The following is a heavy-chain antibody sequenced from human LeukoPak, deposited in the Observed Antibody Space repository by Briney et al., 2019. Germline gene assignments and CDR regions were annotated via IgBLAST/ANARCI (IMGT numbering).Heavy chain of an antibody. D-gene: IGHD3-3*01. Sequence: PGGSLTLSCTTSGFTFSNYWMYWVRQAPGKGLMWVSRIKSDGTGTTYTDSVEGRFTISRDNAKNTLYLQMNSLRDEDTAVYYCVRGQTIDYWGQETLVTVSS. V-gene: IGHV3-74*01. J-gene: IGHJ4*02. CDR3: VRGQTIDY. CDR2: IKSDGTGT. CDR1: GFTFSNYW.